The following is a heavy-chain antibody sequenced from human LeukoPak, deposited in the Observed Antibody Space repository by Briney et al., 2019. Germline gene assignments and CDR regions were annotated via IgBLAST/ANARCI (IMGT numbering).Heavy chain of an antibody. Sequence: SETLSLTCTVSGGSISSYYWSWTRQSPGKGLEWIGYIYYSGSTNYNPSLKSRVTISVDTSKNQFSLKLSSVTAADTAVYYCARHTMVRGVIDYWGQGTLVTVSS. V-gene: IGHV4-59*08. J-gene: IGHJ4*02. CDR2: IYYSGST. CDR1: GGSISSYY. D-gene: IGHD3-10*01. CDR3: ARHTMVRGVIDY.